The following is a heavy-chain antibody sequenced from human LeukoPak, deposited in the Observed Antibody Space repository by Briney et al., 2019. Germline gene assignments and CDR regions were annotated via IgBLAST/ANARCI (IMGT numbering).Heavy chain of an antibody. CDR1: GYTLTELS. CDR3: ATESGITMVRGVTYYYGMDV. V-gene: IGHV1-24*01. J-gene: IGHJ6*04. CDR2: FDPEDGET. D-gene: IGHD3-10*01. Sequence: ASVKVSCKVSGYTLTELSMHWVRQAPGKGLEWMGGFDPEDGETIYAQKFQGRVTMTEDTSTDTAYMELSSLRSEDTAVYYCATESGITMVRGVTYYYGMDVWGKGTTVTVSS.